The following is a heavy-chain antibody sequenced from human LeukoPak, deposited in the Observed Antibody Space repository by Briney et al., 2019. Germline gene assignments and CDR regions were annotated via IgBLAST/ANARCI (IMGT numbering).Heavy chain of an antibody. CDR1: GFTFSSYG. CDR3: ATGRDGYKFDY. D-gene: IGHD5-24*01. V-gene: IGHV3-30*02. Sequence: HPGGSLRLSCAASGFTFSSYGMHWVRQAPGKGLEWVAVIWYGGSNKYYADSVKGRFTISRENSKNTLYLQMNSLRAEDTAVYYCATGRDGYKFDYWGQGTLVTVSS. J-gene: IGHJ4*02. CDR2: IWYGGSNK.